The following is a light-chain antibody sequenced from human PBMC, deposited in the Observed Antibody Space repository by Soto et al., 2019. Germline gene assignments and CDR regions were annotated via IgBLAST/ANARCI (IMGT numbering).Light chain of an antibody. CDR1: QGINRS. CDR3: HQSYSTPEPT. Sequence: DIQMTQSPSSLSASVGDRVTITCRAGQGINRSLAWYQQKPGKAPKPLIHAASSLQSGVPSRFSGSGSGTDFTLTISSLHPEAFETYYCHQSYSTPEPTFGQGTRLEIK. J-gene: IGKJ5*01. CDR2: AAS. V-gene: IGKV1-12*01.